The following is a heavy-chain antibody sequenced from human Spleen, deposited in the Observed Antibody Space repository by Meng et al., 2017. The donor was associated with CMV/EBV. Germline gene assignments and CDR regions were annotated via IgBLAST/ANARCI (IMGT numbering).Heavy chain of an antibody. D-gene: IGHD5-12*01. V-gene: IGHV4-59*01. J-gene: IGHJ4*02. CDR3: AREGRGYSAYDPLEY. CDR1: GGSISGYY. CDR2: IYYSGST. Sequence: GSLRLSCTVSGGSISGYYWSWIRQPPGKGLEWIGWIYYSGSTNYNPSLKSRITTSLDTSKNQISLNLSSVTAADTAVYFCAREGRGYSAYDPLEYWGQGTLVTVSS.